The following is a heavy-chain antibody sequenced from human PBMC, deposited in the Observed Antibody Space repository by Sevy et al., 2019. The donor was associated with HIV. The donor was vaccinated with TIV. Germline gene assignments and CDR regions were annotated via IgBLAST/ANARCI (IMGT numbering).Heavy chain of an antibody. CDR1: GGTFSSYA. CDR2: IIPIFGTA. CDR3: ARASTAARHFSHYYYGMDV. Sequence: ASVKVSCKASGGTFSSYAISWVRQAPGQGLEWMGGIIPIFGTANYAQKFQGRVTITADESTSTAYMELSSLRSEDTAVYYCARASTAARHFSHYYYGMDVWGQGTTVTVSS. J-gene: IGHJ6*02. V-gene: IGHV1-69*13. D-gene: IGHD6-6*01.